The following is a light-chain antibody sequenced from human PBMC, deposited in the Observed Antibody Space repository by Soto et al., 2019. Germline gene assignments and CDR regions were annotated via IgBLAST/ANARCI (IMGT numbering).Light chain of an antibody. CDR2: DAS. CDR3: QQLNSYPLN. V-gene: IGKV1-9*01. Sequence: IQLTQSPSSLSASVGDRVTITCRSSQGISSYLAWYQQKPGKAPKLLIYDASTLQSGVPSRFSGSGYGTDFTLTISSLQPEDFATYYCQQLNSYPLNFGGGTTVEIK. J-gene: IGKJ4*01. CDR1: QGISSY.